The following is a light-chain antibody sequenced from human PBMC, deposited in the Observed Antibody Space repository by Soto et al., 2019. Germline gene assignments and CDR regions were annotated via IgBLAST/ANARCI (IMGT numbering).Light chain of an antibody. V-gene: IGKV1-5*03. Sequence: DIQMTQSPSPLSASIGERITITCRASQSISIWLAWYQEKPGKAPKLLIYAASSLESGVPSRFSGSGSGTEFTLTIRSLKPDDFATGYCHHYNTNSTFGQGTKVEIK. J-gene: IGKJ1*01. CDR3: HHYNTNST. CDR1: QSISIW. CDR2: AAS.